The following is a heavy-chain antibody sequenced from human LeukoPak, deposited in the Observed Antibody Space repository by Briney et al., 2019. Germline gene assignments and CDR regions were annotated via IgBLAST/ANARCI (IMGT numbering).Heavy chain of an antibody. V-gene: IGHV4-59*12. D-gene: IGHD2-2*01. Sequence: PSETLSLTCTVSGGSISSYYWSWIRQPPGKGLEWIGYIYYSGSTNYNPSLKSRVTISVDTSKNQFSLKLSSVTAADTAVYYCARGGDIVVVPAARWNWFDPWGQGTLVTVSS. CDR2: IYYSGST. CDR3: ARGGDIVVVPAARWNWFDP. CDR1: GGSISSYY. J-gene: IGHJ5*02.